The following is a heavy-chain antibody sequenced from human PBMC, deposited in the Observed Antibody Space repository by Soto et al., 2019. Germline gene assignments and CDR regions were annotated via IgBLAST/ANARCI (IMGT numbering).Heavy chain of an antibody. CDR1: GFTFSSYA. V-gene: IGHV3-30-3*01. Sequence: GGSLRLSCAASGFTFSSYAMHWVRQAPGKGLEWVAVISYDGSNKYYADSVKGRFTISGDNSKNTLYLQMNSLRAEDTAVYYCARVRDQLLFYYYYGMDVWGQGTTVTVAS. J-gene: IGHJ6*02. D-gene: IGHD2-2*01. CDR3: ARVRDQLLFYYYYGMDV. CDR2: ISYDGSNK.